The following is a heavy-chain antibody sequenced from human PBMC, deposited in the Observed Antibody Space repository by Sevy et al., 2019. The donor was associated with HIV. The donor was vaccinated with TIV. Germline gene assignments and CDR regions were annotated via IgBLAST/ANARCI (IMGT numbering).Heavy chain of an antibody. J-gene: IGHJ4*02. CDR1: GFTFSSYG. D-gene: IGHD4-17*01. CDR3: ARGPTVYGDYGLDFDY. Sequence: GGSLRLSCAASGFTFSSYGMHWVRQAPGKGLEWVAVIWYDGSNKYYADSVKGRFTISRDNSKNTLYLQMNSLRAEDTAVYYCARGPTVYGDYGLDFDYWGPGTLVTVSS. CDR2: IWYDGSNK. V-gene: IGHV3-33*01.